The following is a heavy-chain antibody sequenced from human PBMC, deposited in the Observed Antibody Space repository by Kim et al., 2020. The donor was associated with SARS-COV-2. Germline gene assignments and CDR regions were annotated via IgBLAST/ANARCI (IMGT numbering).Heavy chain of an antibody. CDR1: GFTVSSYA. CDR2: ISGSGGST. D-gene: IGHD3-22*01. J-gene: IGHJ4*02. V-gene: IGHV3-23*01. Sequence: GGSLRLACAASGFTVSSYAMSWVRQAAGKGLEWVSAISGSGGSTYYADSVKGRFTISRDNSKNTLYLQMNSLRAEATAVYYCAKEASSGYHESDYWGQGTLVTVSS. CDR3: AKEASSGYHESDY.